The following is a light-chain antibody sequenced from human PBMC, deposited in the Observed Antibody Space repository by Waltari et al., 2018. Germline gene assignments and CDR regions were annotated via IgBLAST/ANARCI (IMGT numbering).Light chain of an antibody. CDR2: DVR. Sequence: QSALTQPRSVSGSPGQSVTISCTGTSSDVGGYNYVSWYQQYPGKAPKLMIYDVRKRPSGVPDRFSGSTSGNTASLTISGLQAEDEADYYCCSYAGSYVVFGGGTKLTVL. CDR1: SSDVGGYNY. V-gene: IGLV2-11*01. CDR3: CSYAGSYVV. J-gene: IGLJ2*01.